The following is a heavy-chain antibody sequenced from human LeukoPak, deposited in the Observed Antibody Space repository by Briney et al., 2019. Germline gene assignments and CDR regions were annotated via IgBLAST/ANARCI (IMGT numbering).Heavy chain of an antibody. D-gene: IGHD3-10*02. Sequence: GGSLRLSCAASGFTFSRYGMHWVRQAPGRSLEWVTAISYDGSNKYYADSVKGRFTISRDNSKNTLYVQMNSLRAEDTAVYYCATSGLRSGYYVWGQGTLVTVSS. CDR3: ATSGLRSGYYV. CDR1: GFTFSRYG. CDR2: ISYDGSNK. V-gene: IGHV3-30*04. J-gene: IGHJ4*02.